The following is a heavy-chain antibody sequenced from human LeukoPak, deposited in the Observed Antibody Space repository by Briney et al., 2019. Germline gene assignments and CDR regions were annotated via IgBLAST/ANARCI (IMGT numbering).Heavy chain of an antibody. D-gene: IGHD6-13*01. J-gene: IGHJ4*02. CDR1: GYSFGSKS. V-gene: IGHV1-46*01. CDR3: ARDGSWSFDY. CDR2: IDPGGAST. Sequence: ASVKVSCKASGYSFGSKSMHWVRQAPGQGLEWMAIIDPGGASTANARKFQGRVTVTMDTSTSTVYMELSSLTSEDTAVYYCARDGSWSFDYWGQGTLVTVSS.